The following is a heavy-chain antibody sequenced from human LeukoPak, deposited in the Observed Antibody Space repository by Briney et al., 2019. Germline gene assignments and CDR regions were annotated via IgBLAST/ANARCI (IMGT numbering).Heavy chain of an antibody. CDR3: ARGYYGSGSYYIDY. CDR2: IYYSGST. Sequence: PSETLSLTCTVSGGSISSGGYYWSWIRQHPGKGLEWIGYIYYSGSTYYNPSLKSRVTISVDTSKNQFSLKLSSVTAADTAVYYCARGYYGSGSYYIDYWGQGTLVTVSS. CDR1: GGSISSGGYY. V-gene: IGHV4-31*03. J-gene: IGHJ4*02. D-gene: IGHD3-10*01.